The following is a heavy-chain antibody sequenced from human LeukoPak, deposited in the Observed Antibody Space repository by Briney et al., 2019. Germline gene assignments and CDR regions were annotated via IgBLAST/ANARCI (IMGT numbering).Heavy chain of an antibody. CDR1: GFTFSSYG. V-gene: IGHV3-48*01. D-gene: IGHD6-19*01. J-gene: IGHJ6*02. CDR2: ISTSSRTI. CDR3: ARDAVDQYYYYGMDV. Sequence: GGSLRLSCAASGFTFSSYGMHWVRQAPGEGLEWISYISTSSRTIYYADSVKGRFTISRDNAKNSLYLQMNSLKAEDTAIYFCARDAVDQYYYYGMDVWGQGTTVTVSS.